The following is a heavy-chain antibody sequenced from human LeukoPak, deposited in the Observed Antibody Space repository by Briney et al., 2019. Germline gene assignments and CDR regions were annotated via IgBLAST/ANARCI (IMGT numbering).Heavy chain of an antibody. CDR2: ISGSGGST. V-gene: IGHV3-23*01. CDR1: GFTFSSYA. J-gene: IGHJ4*02. D-gene: IGHD2-15*01. CDR3: ARYRPRGYFDY. Sequence: GGSLRLSCAASGFTFSSYAMSWVRQAPGKGLEWVSAISGSGGSTYYADSVKGRFTISRDNAKNSLYLQMNSLRAEDTAVYFCARYRPRGYFDYWGQGTLVTVSS.